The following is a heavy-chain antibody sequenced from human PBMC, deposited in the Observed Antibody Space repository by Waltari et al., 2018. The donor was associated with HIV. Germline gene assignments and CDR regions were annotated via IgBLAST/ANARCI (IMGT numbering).Heavy chain of an antibody. V-gene: IGHV1-2*02. CDR2: INPNRGDT. J-gene: IGHJ4*02. Sequence: QVQLLQSGAEVKKTEASVKVSCKASGYTFTDYYMHWERQAPGQGPAWMGWINPNRGDTNYAQKFQGRVTMTRDTSITTAYMELSRLRSDDTAVYFCARDYDSNGMYYFDYWGQGTLVTVSS. CDR1: GYTFTDYY. D-gene: IGHD3-22*01. CDR3: ARDYDSNGMYYFDY.